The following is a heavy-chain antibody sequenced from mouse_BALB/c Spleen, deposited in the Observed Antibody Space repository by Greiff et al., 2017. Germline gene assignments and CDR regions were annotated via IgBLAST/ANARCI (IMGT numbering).Heavy chain of an antibody. D-gene: IGHD2-10*02. CDR2: INSNGGST. J-gene: IGHJ4*01. CDR3: ARGYGNYDYAMDY. CDR1: GFTFSSYG. V-gene: IGHV5-6-3*01. Sequence: EVKLVESGGGLVQPGGSLKLSCAASGFTFSSYGMSWVRQTPDKRLELVATINSNGGSTYYPDSVKGRFTISRDNAKNTLYLQMSSLKSEDSAVYYCARGYGNYDYAMDYWGQGTSVTVSS.